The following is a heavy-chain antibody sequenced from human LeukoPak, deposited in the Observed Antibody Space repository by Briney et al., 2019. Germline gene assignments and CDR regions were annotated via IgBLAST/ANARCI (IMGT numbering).Heavy chain of an antibody. V-gene: IGHV4-34*01. CDR1: GGSFSGYY. D-gene: IGHD5-18*01. CDR3: ARASRYSYGAQSGWFDP. J-gene: IGHJ5*02. CDR2: INHSGST. Sequence: SETLSLTCAVYGGSFSGYYWSWIRQPPGKGLEWVGKINHSGSTNYNPSLKSRVTISVDTSKNQFSLKLSSVTAADTAVYYCARASRYSYGAQSGWFDPWGQGTLVTVSS.